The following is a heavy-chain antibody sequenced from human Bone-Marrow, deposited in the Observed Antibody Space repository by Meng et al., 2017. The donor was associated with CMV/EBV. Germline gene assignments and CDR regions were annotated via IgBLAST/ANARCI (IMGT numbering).Heavy chain of an antibody. J-gene: IGHJ6*02. CDR3: ARDLPSSYYGSGSYSGGMDV. D-gene: IGHD3-10*01. Sequence: GESLKISCAASGFTFSSYWMHWVRQAPGKGLVWVSRINSDGSSTSYADSVRGRFTISRDNAKNTLYLKMNSPRAEDTAVYYCARDLPSSYYGSGSYSGGMDVWGQGTPVTVSS. V-gene: IGHV3-74*01. CDR2: INSDGSST. CDR1: GFTFSSYW.